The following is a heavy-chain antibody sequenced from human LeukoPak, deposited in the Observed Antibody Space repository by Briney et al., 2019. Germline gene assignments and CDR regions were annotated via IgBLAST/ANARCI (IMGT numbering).Heavy chain of an antibody. J-gene: IGHJ5*02. CDR1: GGSISSYY. Sequence: SETLSLTCTVSGGSISSYYWSWIRQPPGKGLEWIGYIYYSGSTNYNPSLKSRVTISVDTSKNQFSLKLSSVTAADTAVYYCAGTGVTVTTLSNWFDPWGQGTLVTVSS. CDR3: AGTGVTVTTLSNWFDP. V-gene: IGHV4-59*01. CDR2: IYYSGST. D-gene: IGHD4-11*01.